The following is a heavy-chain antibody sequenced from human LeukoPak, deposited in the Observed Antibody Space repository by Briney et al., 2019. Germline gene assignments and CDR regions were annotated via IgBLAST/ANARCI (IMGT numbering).Heavy chain of an antibody. D-gene: IGHD6-6*01. CDR3: ARGHDSSPSLDYYYYMDV. Sequence: SETLSLTCAVYGGSFIGYYWSWIRQPPGKGLEWIGEINHSGSTNYNPSLKSRVTISVDTSKNQFSLKLSSVTAADTAVYYCARGHDSSPSLDYYYYMDVWGKGTTVTVSS. CDR2: INHSGST. J-gene: IGHJ6*03. CDR1: GGSFIGYY. V-gene: IGHV4-34*01.